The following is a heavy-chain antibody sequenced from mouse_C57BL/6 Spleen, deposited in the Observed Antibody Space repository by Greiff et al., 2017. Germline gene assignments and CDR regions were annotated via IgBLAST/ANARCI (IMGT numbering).Heavy chain of an antibody. V-gene: IGHV1-74*01. J-gene: IGHJ1*03. CDR2: IHPSDSDT. D-gene: IGHD1-1*01. Sequence: VQLQQPGAELVKPGASVKVSCKASGYTFTSYWMHWVKQRPGRGLEWIGRIHPSDSDTNYNQKFKGKATLTVDKSSSTAYMQLSSLTSEDSAVYYGAIGTLITTVVANWYFDVWGTGTTVTVSS. CDR3: AIGTLITTVVANWYFDV. CDR1: GYTFTSYW.